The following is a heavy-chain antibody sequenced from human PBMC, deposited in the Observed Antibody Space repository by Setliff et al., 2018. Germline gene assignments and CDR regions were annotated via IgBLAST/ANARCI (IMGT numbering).Heavy chain of an antibody. V-gene: IGHV3-48*01. CDR1: GFTFSRYW. J-gene: IGHJ1*01. Sequence: GGSLRLSCVASGFTFSRYWMSWVRQAPGKGLEWLSYISSSSTTIYYADSVKGRFTVSRDNAKNSVYLQMNSLRAEDTAVYYCVPLNLAGEARENFQLWGRGTLVTVSS. CDR3: VPLNLAGEARENFQL. D-gene: IGHD3-3*02. CDR2: ISSSSTTI.